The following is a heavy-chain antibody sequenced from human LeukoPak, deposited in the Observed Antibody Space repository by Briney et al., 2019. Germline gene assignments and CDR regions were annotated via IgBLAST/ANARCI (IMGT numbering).Heavy chain of an antibody. Sequence: GGSLRLSCAASGFTFSSYSMNWVRQAPGKGLEWVSSISSSSSYIYYAESVEGRFTISRDNAKNSLFLQMNSLRADDTAVYYCAREVVIFPDYYYYGMDVWGQGTTVTVSS. V-gene: IGHV3-21*04. J-gene: IGHJ6*02. CDR3: AREVVIFPDYYYYGMDV. CDR2: ISSSSSYI. D-gene: IGHD3-9*01. CDR1: GFTFSSYS.